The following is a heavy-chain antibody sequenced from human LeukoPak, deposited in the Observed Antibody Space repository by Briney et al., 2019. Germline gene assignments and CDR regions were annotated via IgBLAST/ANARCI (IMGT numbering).Heavy chain of an antibody. V-gene: IGHV4-30-4*01. Sequence: SETLSLTCTVSGGSISSGDYYWSWIRQPPGKGLEWIGYIYYSGSTYYNPSLKSRVTISVDTSMNQFSLKLSSVTAADTAVYYCARGWGYYGSGSLNWFDPWGQGTLVTVSS. D-gene: IGHD3-10*01. CDR2: IYYSGST. J-gene: IGHJ5*02. CDR1: GGSISSGDYY. CDR3: ARGWGYYGSGSLNWFDP.